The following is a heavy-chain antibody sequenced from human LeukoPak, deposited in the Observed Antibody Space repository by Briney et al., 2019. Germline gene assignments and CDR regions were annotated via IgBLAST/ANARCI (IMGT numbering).Heavy chain of an antibody. D-gene: IGHD6-13*01. CDR3: ARLGYSSSWYQDY. CDR1: GFTFSSSW. Sequence: PGGSLRLSCAASGFTFSSSWMSWVRQAPGKGLEWVANIKEDGSEIYYVDSVKGRFTISRDNAKSSLFLQMNSLGAEDTAVYYCARLGYSSSWYQDYWGQGTLVTVSS. V-gene: IGHV3-7*01. J-gene: IGHJ4*02. CDR2: IKEDGSEI.